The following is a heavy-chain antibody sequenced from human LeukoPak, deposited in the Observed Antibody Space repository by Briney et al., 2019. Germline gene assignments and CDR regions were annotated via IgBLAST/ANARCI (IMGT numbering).Heavy chain of an antibody. CDR2: IYYSGST. CDR1: GGSISSYY. J-gene: IGHJ6*02. Sequence: SEILSLTCTVSGGSISSYYWSWIRQPPGKGLEWIGYIYYSGSTNYNPSLKSQVTISVDTSKNQFSLKLSSVTAADTAVYYCARCGSALDYYYYGMDVWGQGTTVTVSS. D-gene: IGHD1-26*01. V-gene: IGHV4-59*08. CDR3: ARCGSALDYYYYGMDV.